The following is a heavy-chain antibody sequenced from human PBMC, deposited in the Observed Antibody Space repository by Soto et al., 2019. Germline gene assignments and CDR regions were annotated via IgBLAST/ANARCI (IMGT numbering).Heavy chain of an antibody. CDR3: ASDTYYYDSRASLHTHSNY. V-gene: IGHV1-69*13. CDR1: GGTFSSYA. D-gene: IGHD3-22*01. Sequence: SVKVSCKASGGTFSSYAISWVRQAPGQGLEWMGGIIPIFGTANYAQKFQGRVTITADESTSTAYMELSSLRSEDTAVYYCASDTYYYDSRASLHTHSNYWGQGTLVTVSS. CDR2: IIPIFGTA. J-gene: IGHJ4*02.